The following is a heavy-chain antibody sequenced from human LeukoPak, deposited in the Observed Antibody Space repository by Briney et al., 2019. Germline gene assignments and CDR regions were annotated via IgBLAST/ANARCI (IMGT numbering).Heavy chain of an antibody. Sequence: GGSLRLSCAASGFTFNNYEMNWVRQAPGKGLEWVSYISNSGTTVYHADSVKGRFTISRDNAKNSVSLQLDSLRAEDTAIYYCAKGDGYSSPWYFDLWGQGTLVTVSS. CDR3: AKGDGYSSPWYFDL. CDR1: GFTFNNYE. J-gene: IGHJ4*02. V-gene: IGHV3-48*03. D-gene: IGHD5-18*01. CDR2: ISNSGTTV.